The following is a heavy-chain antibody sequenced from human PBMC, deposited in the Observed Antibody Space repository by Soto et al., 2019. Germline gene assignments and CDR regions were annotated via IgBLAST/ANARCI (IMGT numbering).Heavy chain of an antibody. CDR1: GGTFSSYA. D-gene: IGHD3-9*01. Sequence: SVKVSCKASGGTFSSYAISWVRQAPGQGLEWMGGIIPIFGTANYAQKFQGRVTITADESTSTAYMELSSLRSEDTAVYYCARAHAILTGYYPPGYYYGMDVWGQGTTVTVSS. J-gene: IGHJ6*02. V-gene: IGHV1-69*13. CDR2: IIPIFGTA. CDR3: ARAHAILTGYYPPGYYYGMDV.